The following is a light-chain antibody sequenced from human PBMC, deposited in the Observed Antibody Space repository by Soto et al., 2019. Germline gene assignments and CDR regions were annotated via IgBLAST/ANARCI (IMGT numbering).Light chain of an antibody. Sequence: EIVMTQSPATLSVSPGERATLSCRASQSAGSNLAWYQQKPGQAPRLLIYGASTRATGIPARFSGSGSGTEFTLTIGSLQSEDFAVYYCQQYKSWPLTFGGGTKVDIK. J-gene: IGKJ4*01. CDR2: GAS. CDR3: QQYKSWPLT. V-gene: IGKV3-15*01. CDR1: QSAGSN.